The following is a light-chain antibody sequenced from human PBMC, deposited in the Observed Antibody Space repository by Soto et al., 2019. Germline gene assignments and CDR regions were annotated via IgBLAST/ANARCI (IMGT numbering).Light chain of an antibody. V-gene: IGKV1-39*01. CDR3: QQSYNAPIT. J-gene: IGKJ5*01. CDR2: VAS. CDR1: HNIINY. Sequence: DIQMTQSPSSLSASVGDRVTITCRASHNIINYLNWYQQKPGKAPQLLIYVASMLESGVPSRFRGSGSGTDFTLTITSLQPEDFAAYYCQQSYNAPITFGQGTRLDI.